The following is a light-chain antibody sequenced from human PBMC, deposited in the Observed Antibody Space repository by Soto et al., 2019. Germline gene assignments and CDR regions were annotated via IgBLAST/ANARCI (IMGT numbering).Light chain of an antibody. CDR3: QQYCPGRFT. CDR1: QSVSSSY. CDR2: GAS. V-gene: IGKV3-20*01. Sequence: EIVLTQSPGTLSLSPGERATLSCRASQSVSSSYLAWYQQKPGQAPRLLIYGASSRATGIPDRFSGSGSGTDFTLTISRLEPEDFAVYYCQQYCPGRFTFGPGTKVDIK. J-gene: IGKJ3*01.